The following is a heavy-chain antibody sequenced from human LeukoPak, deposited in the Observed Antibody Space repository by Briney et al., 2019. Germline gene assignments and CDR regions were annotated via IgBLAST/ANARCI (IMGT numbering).Heavy chain of an antibody. V-gene: IGHV1-46*01. Sequence: ASVKVSCKASGYTFTGYYMHWVRQAPGQGLEWMGIINPSGGSTSYAQKFQGRVTMTRDTSTSTVYMEMSSLRSEDTAVYYCAVRPESPRGYSSSWSDYWGQGTLVTVSS. J-gene: IGHJ4*02. CDR2: INPSGGST. CDR3: AVRPESPRGYSSSWSDY. CDR1: GYTFTGYY. D-gene: IGHD6-13*01.